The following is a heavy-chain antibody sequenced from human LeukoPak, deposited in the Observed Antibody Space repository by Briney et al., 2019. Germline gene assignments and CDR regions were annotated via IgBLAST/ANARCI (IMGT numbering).Heavy chain of an antibody. J-gene: IGHJ4*02. Sequence: ASVKVSCKXSGYTFTSYYMHWVRQAPGQGLEWMGIINPSGGSTSYAQKFQGRVTMTRDTSTSTVYMELSSLRSEDTAVYYCAKDYPSNGGTPFDPTYYFDYWGQGTLVTVSS. CDR1: GYTFTSYY. CDR3: AKDYPSNGGTPFDPTYYFDY. CDR2: INPSGGST. D-gene: IGHD3-16*01. V-gene: IGHV1-46*03.